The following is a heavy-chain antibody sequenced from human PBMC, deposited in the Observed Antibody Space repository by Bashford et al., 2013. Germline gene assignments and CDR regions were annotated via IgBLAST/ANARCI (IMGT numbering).Heavy chain of an antibody. CDR2: MNPNSGNT. CDR3: ARSTRYCSGGACYGGFXY. Sequence: ASVKVSCKASGYTFTSYDINWVRQATGQGLEWMGWMNPNSGNTGYAQKFQGRVTMTRNTSISTAYMELSSLRSEDTAVYYCARSTRYCSGGACYGGFXYWGQGTLVTVSS. V-gene: IGHV1-8*01. J-gene: IGHJ1*01. CDR1: GYTFTSYD. D-gene: IGHD2-15*01.